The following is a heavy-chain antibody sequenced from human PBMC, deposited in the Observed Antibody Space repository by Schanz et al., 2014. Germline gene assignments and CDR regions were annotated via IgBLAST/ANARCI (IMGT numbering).Heavy chain of an antibody. CDR2: ISNNGDST. CDR1: GFTFGDYA. J-gene: IGHJ4*02. CDR3: ARKVVATIGGYYDN. V-gene: IGHV3-23*04. D-gene: IGHD5-12*01. Sequence: EVQLVQSGGGLVQPGGSLRLSCAASGFTFGDYAMTWVRQAPGKGLEYISAISNNGDSTYYADSVKGRFTISRDNAKNTLYLQMNSLRAEDTAVYYCARKVVATIGGYYDNWGQGTLVIVSS.